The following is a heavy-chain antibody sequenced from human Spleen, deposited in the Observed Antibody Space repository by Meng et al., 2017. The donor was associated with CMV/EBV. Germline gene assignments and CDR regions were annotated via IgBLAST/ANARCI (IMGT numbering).Heavy chain of an antibody. D-gene: IGHD1-26*01. CDR3: ARDRSGSYYFDY. V-gene: IGHV3-21*01. Sequence: CEASGFLFSSYSMNWVRQAPGKGLEWVSSISSSSSYIYYADSMKGRFTISRDNAKNSLYLQMNSLRAEDMAVYYCARDRSGSYYFDYWGQGTLVTVSS. J-gene: IGHJ4*02. CDR1: GFLFSSYS. CDR2: ISSSSSYI.